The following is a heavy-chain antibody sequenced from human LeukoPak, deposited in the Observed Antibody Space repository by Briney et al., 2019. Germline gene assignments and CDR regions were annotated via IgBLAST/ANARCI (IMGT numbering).Heavy chain of an antibody. CDR3: AKSTRRSSSWYLFFFGY. J-gene: IGHJ4*02. D-gene: IGHD6-13*01. CDR1: GFTFSSYW. CDR2: IKQDGSEK. V-gene: IGHV3-7*03. Sequence: GGSLRLSCAASGFTFSSYWMSWVRQAPGKGLEWVANIKQDGSEKYYVDSVKGRFTISRDNAKNSLYLQMNSLRAEDTAVYYCAKSTRRSSSWYLFFFGYWGQGTLVTVSS.